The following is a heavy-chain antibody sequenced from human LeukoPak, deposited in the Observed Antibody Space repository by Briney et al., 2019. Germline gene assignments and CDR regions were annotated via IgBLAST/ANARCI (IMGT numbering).Heavy chain of an antibody. Sequence: GGSLRLSCAASGFTFSSYEMNWVRQAPGKGLEWVSGINWNGGSTGYADSVKGRFTISRDNAKNSLYLQMNSLRAEDTALYYCARERELHGPNSMDVWGKGTTVTVSS. V-gene: IGHV3-20*04. J-gene: IGHJ6*03. D-gene: IGHD1-26*01. CDR1: GFTFSSYE. CDR3: ARERELHGPNSMDV. CDR2: INWNGGST.